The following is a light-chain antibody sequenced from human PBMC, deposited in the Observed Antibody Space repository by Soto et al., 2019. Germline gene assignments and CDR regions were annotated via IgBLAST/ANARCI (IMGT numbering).Light chain of an antibody. CDR1: SSDVGLYDF. CDR3: NSYTRFSTYV. CDR2: EVS. V-gene: IGLV2-14*01. Sequence: QSVLTQPASVSGSPGRSITISCTGASSDVGLYDFVSWYQHHPGKAPKLLIFEVSYRPSGVSSRFSGSKSGNTASLTISGLQAEDEADYYCNSYTRFSTYVFGTGTKVTVL. J-gene: IGLJ1*01.